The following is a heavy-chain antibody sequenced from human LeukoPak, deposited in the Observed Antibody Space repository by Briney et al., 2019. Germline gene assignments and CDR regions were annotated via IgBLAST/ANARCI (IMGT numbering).Heavy chain of an antibody. CDR3: ARDGLAYYYYGMDV. V-gene: IGHV3-21*01. CDR1: GFTFDSES. J-gene: IGHJ6*01. CDR2: ISSSSSYI. Sequence: PGGSLRLSCEVSGFTFDSESMNWVRQAPGKGLEWVSSISSSSSYIYYADSVKGRFTISRDNAKNSLYLQMNGLRAEDTAVYYCARDGLAYYYYGMDVWGQGTTVTVSS.